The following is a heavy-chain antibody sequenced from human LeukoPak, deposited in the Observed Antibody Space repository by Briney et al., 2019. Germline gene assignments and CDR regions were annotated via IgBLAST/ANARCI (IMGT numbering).Heavy chain of an antibody. J-gene: IGHJ4*02. V-gene: IGHV4-39*01. Sequence: PSETLSLTCSVSGGSISSSSYYWGWLRQPPGNGLEWTGRICYSGITYNNPSRKSRVTISVDTSKNHLSLKLTSSTAADTAVYSCARQKGGVAGLKYYFDYWGRGTLVTVSS. CDR3: ARQKGGVAGLKYYFDY. D-gene: IGHD6-19*01. CDR2: ICYSGIT. CDR1: GGSISSSSYY.